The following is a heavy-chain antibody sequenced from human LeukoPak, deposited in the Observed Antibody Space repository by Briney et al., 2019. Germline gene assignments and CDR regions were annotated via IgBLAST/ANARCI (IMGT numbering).Heavy chain of an antibody. CDR1: GGTFSSYA. Sequence: AASVKVSCKASGGTFSSYAISWVRQAPGQGLEWMGGIIPIFGTANYAQKFQGRVTITADESTSTAYMELSSLRSEDTAVYYCARLKYSYGYWFDPWGQGTLSPSPQ. V-gene: IGHV1-69*13. D-gene: IGHD5-18*01. J-gene: IGHJ5*02. CDR2: IIPIFGTA. CDR3: ARLKYSYGYWFDP.